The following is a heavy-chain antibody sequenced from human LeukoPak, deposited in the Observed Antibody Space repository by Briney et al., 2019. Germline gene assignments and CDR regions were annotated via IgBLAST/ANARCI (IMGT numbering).Heavy chain of an antibody. CDR1: GFTFDDYT. Sequence: GGSLRLSCAASGFTFDDYTMHWVRQAPGKGLEWVSLVTWNVGGTFYADSVRGRFTISRDNSKNSIYLQMNSLRSEDTALYYCARSGGSYFALDYWGQGTLVTVSS. D-gene: IGHD1-26*01. V-gene: IGHV3-43*01. CDR2: VTWNVGGT. J-gene: IGHJ4*02. CDR3: ARSGGSYFALDY.